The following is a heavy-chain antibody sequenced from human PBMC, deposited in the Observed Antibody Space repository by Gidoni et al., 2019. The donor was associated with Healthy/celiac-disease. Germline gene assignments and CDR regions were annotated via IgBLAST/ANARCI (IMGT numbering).Heavy chain of an antibody. D-gene: IGHD2-15*01. J-gene: IGHJ1*01. Sequence: QVQLVESGGGVVQPGRSLRLSCAASGFPFSSYAMHWVRQAPGKGLEWVAVISYDGSNKYYADSVKGRFTISRDNSKNTLYLQMNSLRAEDTAVYYCARDLCSGGSCYSLSHWGQGTLVTVSS. V-gene: IGHV3-30-3*01. CDR2: ISYDGSNK. CDR1: GFPFSSYA. CDR3: ARDLCSGGSCYSLSH.